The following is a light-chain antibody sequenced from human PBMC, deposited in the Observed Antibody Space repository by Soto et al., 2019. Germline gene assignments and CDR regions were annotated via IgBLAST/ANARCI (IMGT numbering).Light chain of an antibody. CDR2: GAS. CDR1: QSISRN. Sequence: EIVMTQSPATLSVSPGERATLSCRASQSISRNLAWYQQKPGQSPRLLIYGASARATGIPARFSGSGSGTEFTPTISSLQSEDFALYSCQQYDNWPFTFGPGTKVDIK. CDR3: QQYDNWPFT. J-gene: IGKJ3*01. V-gene: IGKV3D-15*01.